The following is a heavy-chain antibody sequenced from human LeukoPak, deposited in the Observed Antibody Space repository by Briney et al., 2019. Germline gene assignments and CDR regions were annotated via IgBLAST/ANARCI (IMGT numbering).Heavy chain of an antibody. V-gene: IGHV3-66*01. J-gene: IGHJ4*02. D-gene: IGHD5-12*01. Sequence: GGSLRLSCAASGFTVSSNYMSWVRQAPGKGLEWVSVTYSGGSTYYADSVKGRFTISRDNSKNTLYLQMNSLRAEDTAVYYCARGASGYDPHWVYWGQGTLVTVSS. CDR1: GFTVSSNY. CDR3: ARGASGYDPHWVY. CDR2: TYSGGST.